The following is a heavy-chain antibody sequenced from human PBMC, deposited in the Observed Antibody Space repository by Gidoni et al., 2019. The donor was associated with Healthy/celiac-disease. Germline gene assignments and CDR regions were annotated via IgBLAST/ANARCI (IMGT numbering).Heavy chain of an antibody. CDR1: GFTFSRYS. D-gene: IGHD3-3*01. CDR2: ISSSSSYI. CDR3: ATTYDFGSGYYISNYFDY. J-gene: IGHJ4*02. V-gene: IGHV3-21*01. Sequence: EVQLVVSGGGLVKPVGSLRLSCAAFGFTFSRYSINWVRQAPGKALEWVSSISSSSSYIYYADSVKGRFTISRDNAKNSLYLQMNSLRAEDTAVYYCATTYDFGSGYYISNYFDYWGQGTLVTVSS.